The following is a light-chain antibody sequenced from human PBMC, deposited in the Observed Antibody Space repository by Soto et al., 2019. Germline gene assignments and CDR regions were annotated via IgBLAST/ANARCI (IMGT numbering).Light chain of an antibody. V-gene: IGKV3-20*01. Sequence: EIVLTQSPGTLSLSPGERATLSCRASQSVSSKYLAWYQQKPGQAPRVLIYGTSIRASGVPERFSGGGSGTDFTLTINRLEPEDFAVYYCQQYGSSLFTFGTGTKVDFK. CDR1: QSVSSKY. CDR3: QQYGSSLFT. J-gene: IGKJ3*01. CDR2: GTS.